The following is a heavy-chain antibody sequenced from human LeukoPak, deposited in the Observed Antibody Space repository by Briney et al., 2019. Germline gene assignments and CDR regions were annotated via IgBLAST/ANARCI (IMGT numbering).Heavy chain of an antibody. D-gene: IGHD3-3*01. CDR1: GYTFTSYD. V-gene: IGHV1-8*03. CDR2: MNPNSGNT. CDR3: ARVRITIFGVVIDAFDI. J-gene: IGHJ3*02. Sequence: GASVKVSCKASGYTFTSYDINWVRQATGQGLEWMGWMNPNSGNTGYAQKFQGRVTITRNTSISTAYMELSSLRSEDTAVYYCARVRITIFGVVIDAFDIWGQGTMVTVSS.